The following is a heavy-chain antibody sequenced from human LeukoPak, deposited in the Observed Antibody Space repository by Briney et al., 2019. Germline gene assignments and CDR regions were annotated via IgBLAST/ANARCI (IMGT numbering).Heavy chain of an antibody. Sequence: GGSLRLSCAASGFTFSDYYMSWIRQAPGKGLVWVSRINTDGSSTSYADSVKGRFTISRDNAKNSLYLQMNSLRAEDTALYYCAKDIEAVVTSYGMDVWGQGTTVTVSS. CDR1: GFTFSDYY. CDR3: AKDIEAVVTSYGMDV. J-gene: IGHJ6*02. D-gene: IGHD2-21*02. CDR2: INTDGSST. V-gene: IGHV3-74*01.